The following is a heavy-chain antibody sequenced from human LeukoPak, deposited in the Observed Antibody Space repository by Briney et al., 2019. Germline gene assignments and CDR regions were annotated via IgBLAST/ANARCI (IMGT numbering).Heavy chain of an antibody. CDR1: GGYFSGYH. CDR2: ISHSGST. D-gene: IGHD6-6*01. CDR3: ASEHTAARNYFYY. Sequence: KPSETLPLMCAVYGGYFSGYHGLGIRQPPGKGLEWIGEISHSGSTNYNPSLKSRVTISVDTSKNQFSLKLSSVTAADTAVYYCASEHTAARNYFYYWGQGTLVTVSS. J-gene: IGHJ4*01. V-gene: IGHV4-34*01.